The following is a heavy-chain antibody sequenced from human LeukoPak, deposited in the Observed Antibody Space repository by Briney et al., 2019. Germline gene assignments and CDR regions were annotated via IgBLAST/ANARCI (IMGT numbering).Heavy chain of an antibody. D-gene: IGHD6-19*01. CDR3: ARGLRGPQVSLSSPGIAVAGTET. V-gene: IGHV4-61*02. J-gene: IGHJ5*02. CDR1: GGSISSGSYY. CDR2: IYTSGST. Sequence: TSETLSLTCTVSGGSISSGSYYWSWIRQPAGKGLEWIGRIYTSGSTNYNPSLKSRVTISVGTSKNQFSLKLSSVTAADTAVYYCARGLRGPQVSLSSPGIAVAGTETWGQGTLVTVSS.